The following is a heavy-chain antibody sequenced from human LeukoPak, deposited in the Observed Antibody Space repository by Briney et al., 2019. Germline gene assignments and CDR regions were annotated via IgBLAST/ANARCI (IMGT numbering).Heavy chain of an antibody. Sequence: SETLSLNCTVSGGSISSGGYYWSWIRRHPGKGLEWIGYIYYSGSTYYNPSLKSRVTISVDTSKNQFSLKLSSVTAADTAVYYCARASQDYDFWSGYYTGPGSYFDYWGQGTLVTVSS. CDR2: IYYSGST. CDR1: GGSISSGGYY. D-gene: IGHD3-3*01. V-gene: IGHV4-31*03. J-gene: IGHJ4*02. CDR3: ARASQDYDFWSGYYTGPGSYFDY.